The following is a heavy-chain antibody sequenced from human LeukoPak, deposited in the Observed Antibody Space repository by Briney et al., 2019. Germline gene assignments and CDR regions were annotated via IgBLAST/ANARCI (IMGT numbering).Heavy chain of an antibody. CDR2: ISTDGSNR. V-gene: IGHV3-30-3*01. CDR3: ARVQSGSDAFDI. CDR1: GFAFSTYA. Sequence: GGSLRLSCAASGFAFSTYAMRWVRQAPGKGPEWVAAISTDGSNRFYADSVKGRFTFSRDNSKNTLYLQMNSLRVEDTATYYCARVQSGSDAFDIWGQGRMVTVSS. J-gene: IGHJ3*02.